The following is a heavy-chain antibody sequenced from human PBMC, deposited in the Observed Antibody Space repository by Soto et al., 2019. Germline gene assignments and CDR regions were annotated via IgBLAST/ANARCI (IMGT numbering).Heavy chain of an antibody. CDR1: GFTFRTYG. V-gene: IGHV3-33*01. Sequence: QVQLVESGGGVVQPGRSLRLSCAASGFTFRTYGMHWVRQAPGKGLEWVAIIWYDGSNKYYADSVKGRFTISRDNSRNTLYLQMDSLRAEDTAVYYCARDRAYSSGWLPYWGQGTLVTVSS. D-gene: IGHD6-19*01. J-gene: IGHJ1*01. CDR2: IWYDGSNK. CDR3: ARDRAYSSGWLPY.